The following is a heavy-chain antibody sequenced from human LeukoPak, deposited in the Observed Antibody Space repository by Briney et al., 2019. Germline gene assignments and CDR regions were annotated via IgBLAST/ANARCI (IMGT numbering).Heavy chain of an antibody. Sequence: GGSLRLSCAASGFTVSSNYMTWVRQAPGKGLEWVSGLSGSGDTPYYADSVKGRFTISRDNSKNSLYLQMNSLRAEDTAVYYCAKDRSGSSPNWFDPWGQGTLVTVSS. J-gene: IGHJ5*02. D-gene: IGHD1-26*01. V-gene: IGHV3-23*01. CDR3: AKDRSGSSPNWFDP. CDR2: LSGSGDTP. CDR1: GFTVSSNY.